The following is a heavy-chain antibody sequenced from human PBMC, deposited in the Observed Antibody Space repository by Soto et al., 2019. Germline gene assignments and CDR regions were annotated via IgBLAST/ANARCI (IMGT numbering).Heavy chain of an antibody. D-gene: IGHD2-15*01. Sequence: SVGSRRLPSVASRFTFNNPCIHWGRQAPEKGLEWIGLIKNKAAGGTALYATSMKGRFTISRDDSKNTLYLQINNLKTEDTGVYYCTTPDLLAIWDILVKGTMVTVS. CDR2: IKNKAAGGTA. CDR1: RFTFNNPC. V-gene: IGHV3-15*06. CDR3: TTPDLLAIWDI. J-gene: IGHJ3*02.